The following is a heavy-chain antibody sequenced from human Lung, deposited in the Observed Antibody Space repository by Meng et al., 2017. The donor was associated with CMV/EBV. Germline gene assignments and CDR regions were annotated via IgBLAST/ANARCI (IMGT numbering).Heavy chain of an antibody. CDR3: AREYWGPED. CDR1: GFPFTNYW. Sequence: GESLKISCAASGFPFTNYWMRWVRQAPGKGLEWVANIEEDGSVKHYGDSVKGRFTMSRDNAKNSVYLQMNGPRAEDTAVYYCAREYWGPEDWGQGTLVTVSS. V-gene: IGHV3-7*01. CDR2: IEEDGSVK. D-gene: IGHD2-8*02. J-gene: IGHJ4*02.